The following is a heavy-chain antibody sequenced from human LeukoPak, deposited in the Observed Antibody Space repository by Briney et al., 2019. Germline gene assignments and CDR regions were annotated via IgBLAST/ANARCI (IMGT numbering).Heavy chain of an antibody. J-gene: IGHJ4*02. CDR3: ARTSPWYYDSSGYPYYFDY. CDR1: GFTLSSYS. Sequence: PGGSLRLSCAASGFTLSSYSMNWVRQAPGKGLECGSYISSRSSYIYYADSVKGRFTISRDNAKNSLYLQMNSLRAEDTAVYYCARTSPWYYDSSGYPYYFDYWGQGTLVTVSS. CDR2: ISSRSSYI. D-gene: IGHD3-22*01. V-gene: IGHV3-21*01.